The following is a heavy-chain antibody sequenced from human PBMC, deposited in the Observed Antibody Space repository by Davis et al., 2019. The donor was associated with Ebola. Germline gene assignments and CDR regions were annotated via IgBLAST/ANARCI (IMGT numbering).Heavy chain of an antibody. V-gene: IGHV3-30*04. J-gene: IGHJ4*02. CDR2: MAINGSDVK. CDR1: GFTFSSYT. D-gene: IGHD3-22*01. Sequence: PGGSLRLSCAASGFTFSSYTLNWVRQAPGKGLEWVAVMAINGSDVKQYTDSVKGRFTISRDNSKNTVDLQMDSLRVDDTAVYYCAREGHTSGHCGCFDDWGQGTLVTVSS. CDR3: AREGHTSGHCGCFDD.